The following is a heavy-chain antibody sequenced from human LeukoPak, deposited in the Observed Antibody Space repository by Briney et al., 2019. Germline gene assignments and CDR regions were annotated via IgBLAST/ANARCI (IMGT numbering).Heavy chain of an antibody. Sequence: PGGSLRLSCAASGFTFSGFYMSWIRQAPGKGLEWVSCIGSSSSYTNYADSVKGRFTISRDNAKNSLYLQMDGLRAEDTAVYYCARDRGAVAATWFDYWGQGTLVTVSS. V-gene: IGHV3-11*05. D-gene: IGHD6-19*01. CDR2: IGSSSSYT. J-gene: IGHJ4*02. CDR3: ARDRGAVAATWFDY. CDR1: GFTFSGFY.